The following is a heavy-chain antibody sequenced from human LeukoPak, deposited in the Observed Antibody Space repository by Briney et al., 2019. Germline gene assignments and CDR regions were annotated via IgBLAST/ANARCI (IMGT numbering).Heavy chain of an antibody. D-gene: IGHD3-16*01. Sequence: ASVKVSCKASGYTFTGYYMHWVRQAPGQGLEWMGWINPNSGGTKYAQKFQGRVTMTRDTSISAAYMELSRLRSDDTAVYYCARDLTVLIYYYYGMDVWGQGTTVTVSS. V-gene: IGHV1-2*02. J-gene: IGHJ6*02. CDR2: INPNSGGT. CDR1: GYTFTGYY. CDR3: ARDLTVLIYYYYGMDV.